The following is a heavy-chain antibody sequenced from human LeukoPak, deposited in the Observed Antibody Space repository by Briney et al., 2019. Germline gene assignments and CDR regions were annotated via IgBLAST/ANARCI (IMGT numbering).Heavy chain of an antibody. J-gene: IGHJ6*03. Sequence: ASVKVSCKASGYTFTSYDINWVRQATGQGLEWMGWMNPNSGNTGCAQKFQGRVTMTRNTSKSTAYMELSSLRSEDAAVYYCARGRVRGVISYYYYMDVWGKGTTVTISS. CDR3: ARGRVRGVISYYYYMDV. D-gene: IGHD3-10*01. CDR2: MNPNSGNT. CDR1: GYTFTSYD. V-gene: IGHV1-8*01.